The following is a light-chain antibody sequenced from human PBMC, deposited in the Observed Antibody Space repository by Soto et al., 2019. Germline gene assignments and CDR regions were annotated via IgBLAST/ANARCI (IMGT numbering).Light chain of an antibody. J-gene: IGKJ4*01. CDR2: KAS. CDR1: QTISSW. Sequence: DIQMTQSPSTLSGSVGDRVTITCRASQTISSWLAWYQQKPGKAPKLLIYKASTLKSGVPSRFSGSGSGTDFTLTISSMQHEDFANYYCQQSYTTTLTLSGGTKVDIK. CDR3: QQSYTTTLT. V-gene: IGKV1-5*03.